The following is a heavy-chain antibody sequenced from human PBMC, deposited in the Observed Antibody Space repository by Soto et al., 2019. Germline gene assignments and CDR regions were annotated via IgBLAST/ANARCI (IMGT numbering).Heavy chain of an antibody. Sequence: ASVKVSCKASGYTFTSYAMHWVRQAPGQRLEWMGWINAGNGNTKYSQKFQGRVTITRDTSASTAYMELSSLRSEDTAVYYCARVLVPLRYRRDDFWPVEGSADYWGQGTLVTVSS. V-gene: IGHV1-3*01. J-gene: IGHJ4*02. D-gene: IGHD3-3*01. CDR3: ARVLVPLRYRRDDFWPVEGSADY. CDR2: INAGNGNT. CDR1: GYTFTSYA.